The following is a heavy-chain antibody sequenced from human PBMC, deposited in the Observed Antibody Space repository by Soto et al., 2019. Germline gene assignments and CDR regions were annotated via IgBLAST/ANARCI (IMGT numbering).Heavy chain of an antibody. J-gene: IGHJ5*02. CDR1: GASLSDNY. V-gene: IGHV4-34*01. D-gene: IGHD2-21*01. CDR3: ARGRGESDP. Sequence: SGTLALTCAVYGASLSDNYCNLLRQPPGKGLEWIGEINHSGNTNYNPSLRSRVTISIDTSKNQLSLNLRSVSAADTAVYYCARGRGESDPWGQATQLTVYS. CDR2: INHSGNT.